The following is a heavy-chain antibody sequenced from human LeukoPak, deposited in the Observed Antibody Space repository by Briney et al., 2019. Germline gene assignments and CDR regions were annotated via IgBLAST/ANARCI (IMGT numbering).Heavy chain of an antibody. CDR1: GFTFSSYA. J-gene: IGHJ4*02. Sequence: PGRFLRLSCAASGFTFSSYAMHWVRQAPGKGLEWVAVISYDGSNKYYADSVKGRFTISRDNSKNTLYLQMNSLRAEDTAVYYCARELAVAVFDYWGQGTLVTVSS. CDR3: ARELAVAVFDY. V-gene: IGHV3-30*01. CDR2: ISYDGSNK. D-gene: IGHD6-19*01.